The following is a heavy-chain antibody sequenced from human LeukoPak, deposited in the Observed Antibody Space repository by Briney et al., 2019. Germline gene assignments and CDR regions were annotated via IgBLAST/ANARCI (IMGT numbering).Heavy chain of an antibody. CDR1: GFTFTGHN. D-gene: IGHD2-8*02. CDR3: ARAAYWYYFDY. CDR2: ISISSGTI. Sequence: GGSLRLSCAASGFTFTGHNTNWVRQAPGKGLEWVAYISISSGTIYYADSVKGRFTISRDNSKNTLYLQMNSLRAEDTAVYYCARAAYWYYFDYWGQGTLVTVSS. V-gene: IGHV3-48*01. J-gene: IGHJ4*02.